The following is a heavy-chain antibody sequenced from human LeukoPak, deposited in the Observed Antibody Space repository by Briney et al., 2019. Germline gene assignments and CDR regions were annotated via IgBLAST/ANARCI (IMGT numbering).Heavy chain of an antibody. D-gene: IGHD6-13*01. V-gene: IGHV3-48*01. CDR3: ASGLAAAGRGY. CDR1: GFTFNNYN. CDR2: ISSSSGTI. Sequence: GGSLRPSCAASGFTFNNYNMNWVRHAPGKGLEWVSFISSSSGTIHYADSVKGRFTISRDNAKNSLYLQMNSLRAEDTAVYYCASGLAAAGRGYWGQGTLVTVSS. J-gene: IGHJ4*02.